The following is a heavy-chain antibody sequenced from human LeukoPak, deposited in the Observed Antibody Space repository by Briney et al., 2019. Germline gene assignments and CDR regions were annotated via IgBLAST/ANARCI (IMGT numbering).Heavy chain of an antibody. CDR1: GGSISSGSYY. V-gene: IGHV4-61*02. J-gene: IGHJ4*02. Sequence: SETLSLTCTVSGGSISSGSYYWSWIRQPAGKGLEWIGRIYTSGSTNYNPSLKSRVTISVDTSKNQFSLKLSSVTAADTAVYYCARDADDSSGYYYGYWGQGTLVTVSS. CDR2: IYTSGST. D-gene: IGHD3-22*01. CDR3: ARDADDSSGYYYGY.